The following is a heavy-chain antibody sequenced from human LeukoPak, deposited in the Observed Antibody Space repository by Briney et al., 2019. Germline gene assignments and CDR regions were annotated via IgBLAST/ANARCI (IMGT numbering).Heavy chain of an antibody. V-gene: IGHV1-69*13. CDR3: ARVKKGYGYVSLDY. J-gene: IGHJ4*02. CDR2: IIPIFGTA. CDR1: GGTFSSYA. Sequence: ASVKVSCKASGGTFSSYAISWVRQAPGQGLEWLGGIIPIFGTANYAQKFQGRVTITADESTSTAYMELSSLRSEDTAVYYCARVKKGYGYVSLDYWGQGTPVTVSS. D-gene: IGHD5-18*01.